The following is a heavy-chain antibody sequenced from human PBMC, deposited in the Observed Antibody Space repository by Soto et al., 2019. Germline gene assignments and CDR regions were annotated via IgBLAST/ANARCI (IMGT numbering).Heavy chain of an antibody. Sequence: ASVKVSCKASGGSFSSSAISWVRQAPGQGLEWMGRIIPILGIATYAQKFQGRVTITADESTSTAYMELSSLRSEDTAVYYCARDPYDFWSVYLDPYWGQGTLVTVSS. CDR2: IIPILGIA. D-gene: IGHD3-3*01. J-gene: IGHJ4*02. V-gene: IGHV1-69*04. CDR3: ARDPYDFWSVYLDPY. CDR1: GGSFSSSA.